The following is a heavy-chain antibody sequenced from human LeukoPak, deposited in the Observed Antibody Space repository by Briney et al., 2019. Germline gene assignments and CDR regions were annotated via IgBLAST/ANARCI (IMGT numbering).Heavy chain of an antibody. J-gene: IGHJ6*02. CDR2: ISYDGSKK. CDR3: ARAYRAYYYGMDV. V-gene: IGHV3-30-3*01. Sequence: GGSLRLSCAASGFTFSSYAMSWVRQAPGKGLEWVAVISYDGSKKYYADSVKGRFSISRDSSQNTLYLQMDSLGAEDTAVYYCARAYRAYYYGMDVWGQGTTVTVSS. CDR1: GFTFSSYA.